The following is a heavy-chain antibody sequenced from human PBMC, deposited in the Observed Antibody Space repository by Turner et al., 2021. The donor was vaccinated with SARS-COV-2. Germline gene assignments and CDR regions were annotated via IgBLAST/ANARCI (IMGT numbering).Heavy chain of an antibody. D-gene: IGHD2-15*01. J-gene: IGHJ4*02. CDR2: IRSKANSYAT. CDR1: GFTFSGSA. CDR3: TIYCSGGSCYGI. Sequence: EVQLVESGGGLVQPGGSLKLSCAASGFTFSGSAMHWVRQASGKGLGWVGRIRSKANSYATAYAASVKGRFTISRDDSKNTAYLQMNSLKTEDTAVYYCTIYCSGGSCYGIWGQGTLVTVSS. V-gene: IGHV3-73*01.